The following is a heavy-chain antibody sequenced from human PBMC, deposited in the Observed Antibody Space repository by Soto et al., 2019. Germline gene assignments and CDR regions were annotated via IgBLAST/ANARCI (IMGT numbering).Heavy chain of an antibody. CDR2: IIPIFGTA. V-gene: IGHV1-69*06. Sequence: QVQLVQSGAEVKKPGASVKVSCKASGGTFSSYAISWVRQAPGQGLEWMGGIIPIFGTANYAQKFQGRVTITADKSTSTAYMELSSLRSEDTAVYYCARDLYSNYYYYYGMDVWGQGTTVTVSS. CDR1: GGTFSSYA. J-gene: IGHJ6*02. D-gene: IGHD4-4*01. CDR3: ARDLYSNYYYYYGMDV.